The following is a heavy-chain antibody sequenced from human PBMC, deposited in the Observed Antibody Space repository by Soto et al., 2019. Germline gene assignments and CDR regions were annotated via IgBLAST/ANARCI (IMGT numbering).Heavy chain of an antibody. CDR1: GYTFTTFG. D-gene: IGHD3-9*01. CDR3: ARSAPFDIYAITPLEF. Sequence: QVRLVQSGPEVKKPGASVKVSCKASGYTFTTFGISWVRQAPGQGLEWVGWISANNGNTKYSQKFQGRVSLTTETSASTAYMALRSLRSDDTAVYSGARSAPFDIYAITPLEFWGQGTLVTVAS. V-gene: IGHV1-18*01. CDR2: ISANNGNT. J-gene: IGHJ4*02.